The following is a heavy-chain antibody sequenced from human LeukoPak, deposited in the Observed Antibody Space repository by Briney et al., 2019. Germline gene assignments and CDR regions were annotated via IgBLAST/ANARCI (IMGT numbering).Heavy chain of an antibody. CDR2: IRGSGSST. V-gene: IGHV3-23*01. CDR3: ARKYCCGDTFQMFDY. CDR1: GFTFNTYA. Sequence: GGSLRLSCAASGFTFNTYAMNWVRQAPGKGLEWVSTIRGSGSSTSYADSVKGRFTISRDNSKNTLFLQMNSLRAEDTAVYYCARKYCCGDTFQMFDYWGQGTLVTVSS. D-gene: IGHD2-21*02. J-gene: IGHJ4*02.